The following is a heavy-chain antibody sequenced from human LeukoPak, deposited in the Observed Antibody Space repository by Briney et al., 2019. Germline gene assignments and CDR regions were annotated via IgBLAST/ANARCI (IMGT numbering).Heavy chain of an antibody. CDR3: ARDRGYPGCFDY. CDR2: IYTSGST. D-gene: IGHD5-12*01. V-gene: IGHV4-61*02. Sequence: SETLSFTCTVSGGSISSSSYYWGWIRQPAGKGLEWIGRIYTSGSTNYNPSLKSRVTMSVDTSKNQFSLKLSSVTAADTAVYYCARDRGYPGCFDYWGQGTLVTVSS. CDR1: GGSISSSSYY. J-gene: IGHJ4*02.